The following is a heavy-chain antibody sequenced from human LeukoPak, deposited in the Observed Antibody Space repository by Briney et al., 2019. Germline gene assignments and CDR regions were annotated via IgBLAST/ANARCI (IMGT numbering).Heavy chain of an antibody. J-gene: IGHJ4*02. V-gene: IGHV3-21*01. CDR1: GFTFSSYS. Sequence: PGGSLRLSCAASGFTFSSYSMNWVRQAPGKGLEWVSSISSSSSSYIYYADSVKGRFTISRDNAKNSLYLQMNSLRAEDTAVYYCAPLYSSSPFDYWGQGTLVTVSS. CDR3: APLYSSSPFDY. D-gene: IGHD6-13*01. CDR2: ISSSSSSYI.